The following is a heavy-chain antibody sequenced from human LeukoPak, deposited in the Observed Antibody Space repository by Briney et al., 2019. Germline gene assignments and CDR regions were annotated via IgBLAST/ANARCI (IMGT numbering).Heavy chain of an antibody. CDR2: TYYRSKWYN. CDR1: GDSVSSNSVA. Sequence: SQTLSLTCAISGDSVSSNSVAWSWIRQSPSRGFEWRGRTYYRSKWYNDYAASARSRITIDSDTSKNQSSLQLNSVPPEDTAVYYCARAMGLAAAGHRAFDFWGQGTLVTVSS. D-gene: IGHD6-13*01. CDR3: ARAMGLAAAGHRAFDF. J-gene: IGHJ4*02. V-gene: IGHV6-1*01.